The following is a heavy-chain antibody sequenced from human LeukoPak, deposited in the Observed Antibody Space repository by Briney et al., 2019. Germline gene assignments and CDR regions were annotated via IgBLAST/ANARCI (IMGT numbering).Heavy chain of an antibody. D-gene: IGHD3-9*01. J-gene: IGHJ4*02. CDR1: GFTFSDYY. V-gene: IGHV3-11*01. CDR3: ARAGGLLRYFDWLFEAYFDY. CDR2: ISSSGSTI. Sequence: GGSLRLSCAASGFTFSDYYMSGIRQAPGKGLEWVSYISSSGSTIYYADSVKGRFTISRDNAKNSLYLQMNSLRAEDTAVYYCARAGGLLRYFDWLFEAYFDYWGQGTLVTVSS.